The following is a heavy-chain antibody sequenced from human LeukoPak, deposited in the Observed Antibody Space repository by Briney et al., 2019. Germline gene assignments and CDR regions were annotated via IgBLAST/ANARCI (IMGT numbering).Heavy chain of an antibody. CDR1: GFTFSSYW. V-gene: IGHV3-23*01. Sequence: GGSLRLSCAASGFTFSSYWMSWVRQAPGKGLEWVSAISGSGGSTYYADSVKGRFTISRDNSKNTLYLQMNSLRAEDTAVYYCAKAGWGSGWYYFDYWGQGTLVTVSS. CDR3: AKAGWGSGWYYFDY. J-gene: IGHJ4*02. D-gene: IGHD6-19*01. CDR2: ISGSGGST.